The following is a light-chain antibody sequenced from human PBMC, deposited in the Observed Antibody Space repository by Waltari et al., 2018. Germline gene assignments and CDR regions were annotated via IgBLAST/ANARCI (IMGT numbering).Light chain of an antibody. CDR3: QSGDNSGTNRVL. Sequence: SYELTQPPSVSVSPGQTARITCSGDALPKQYVYWYQQKSGQAPILAMDKDREGPSRIPGRFSGSSSGTTVTLTISWVQAEDEADYHCQSGDNSGTNRVLFGGGTKLTVL. CDR2: KDR. J-gene: IGLJ2*01. CDR1: ALPKQY. V-gene: IGLV3-25*03.